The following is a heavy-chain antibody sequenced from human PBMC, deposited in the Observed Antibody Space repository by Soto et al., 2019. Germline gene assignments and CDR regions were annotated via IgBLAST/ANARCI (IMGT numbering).Heavy chain of an antibody. CDR2: INHSGTT. V-gene: IGHV4-34*01. D-gene: IGHD6-19*01. Sequence: KASETLSLTCAVYGGSFSGYYWSWIRQPPGKGLEWIGEINHSGTTNYNPSLKSRVTISVDTSKNQFSLKLSSVTAADTAGYYCARTGYSSGWYKAAFDIWGQGTMVTVSS. CDR1: GGSFSGYY. CDR3: ARTGYSSGWYKAAFDI. J-gene: IGHJ3*02.